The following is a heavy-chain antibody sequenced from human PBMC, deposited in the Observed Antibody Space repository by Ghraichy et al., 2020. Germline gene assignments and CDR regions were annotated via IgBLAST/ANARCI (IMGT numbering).Heavy chain of an antibody. Sequence: SVKVSCKASGGTFSSYAISWVRQAPGQGLEWIGGIIPIFGTANYAQKFQGRVTITADKSTSTAYMELSSLRSEDTAVYYCAKLGYCSSTSCFQGYYYYGMDVWGQGTTVTVSS. CDR3: AKLGYCSSTSCFQGYYYYGMDV. D-gene: IGHD2-2*01. CDR2: IIPIFGTA. CDR1: GGTFSSYA. J-gene: IGHJ6*02. V-gene: IGHV1-69*06.